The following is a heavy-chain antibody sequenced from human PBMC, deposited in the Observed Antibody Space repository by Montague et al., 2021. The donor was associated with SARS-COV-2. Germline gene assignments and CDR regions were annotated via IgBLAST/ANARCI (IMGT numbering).Heavy chain of an antibody. J-gene: IGHJ6*03. CDR1: GGSFSTYS. CDR3: ARLGDGVVPSPIRGVGPYYAYYYMDA. D-gene: IGHD2-2*02. V-gene: IGHV4-34*01. Sequence: SETLSLTCAVHGGSFSTYSWNCIRQPPGKGLLWIGEIHHGASTNYNPSLKSRVTISADTSKNQFSLKLPSVAAADTAVYYCARLGDGVVPSPIRGVGPYYAYYYMDAWGQGTTVTVSS. CDR2: IHHGAST.